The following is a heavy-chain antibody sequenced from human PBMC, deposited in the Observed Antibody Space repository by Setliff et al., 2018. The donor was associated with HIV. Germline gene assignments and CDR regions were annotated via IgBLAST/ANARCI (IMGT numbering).Heavy chain of an antibody. CDR2: VYYNGGT. J-gene: IGHJ4*02. V-gene: IGHV4-59*08. Sequence: SETLSLTCTVSGGPISSYYWTWIRQPPGKGLEWVGFVYYNGGTSYNPSLKSRATVSIDTSKNQFSLKLSSMTAADTAVYYCAARGSYHFDYWGQGILVTVSS. CDR3: AARGSYHFDY. CDR1: GGPISSYY. D-gene: IGHD1-26*01.